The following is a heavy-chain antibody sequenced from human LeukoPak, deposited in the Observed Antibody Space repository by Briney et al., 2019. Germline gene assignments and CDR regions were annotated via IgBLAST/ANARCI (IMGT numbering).Heavy chain of an antibody. Sequence: ASVKVSCKASGYTFTTYYIHWVRQAPGQGLEWMGIINPSGGSTSYAQKFQDRVTMTRDMSTSTVYMELSSLRSEDTAVYYCARRGSSSSAGAFDIWGQGTMVTVSS. J-gene: IGHJ3*02. CDR1: GYTFTTYY. V-gene: IGHV1-46*01. D-gene: IGHD6-6*01. CDR2: INPSGGST. CDR3: ARRGSSSSAGAFDI.